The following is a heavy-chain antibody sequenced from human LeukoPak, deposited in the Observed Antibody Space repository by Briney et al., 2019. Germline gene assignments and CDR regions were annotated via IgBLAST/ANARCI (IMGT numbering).Heavy chain of an antibody. CDR2: IYYSGST. J-gene: IGHJ4*02. V-gene: IGHV4-59*01. Sequence: SETLSLTCTVSGGSISSYYWSWIRQPPGKGLEWIGYIYYSGSTNYNPSLKSRVTISVDTSKNQFSLKLSSVTAADTAVYYCARVQDGYNYYWRQGTLVTVSS. CDR3: ARVQDGYNYY. D-gene: IGHD5-24*01. CDR1: GGSISSYY.